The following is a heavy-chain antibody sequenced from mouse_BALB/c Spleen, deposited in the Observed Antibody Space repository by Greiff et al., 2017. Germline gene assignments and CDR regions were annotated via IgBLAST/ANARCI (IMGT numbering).Heavy chain of an antibody. J-gene: IGHJ4*01. CDR3: ARQGDGYYYAMDY. CDR1: GFTFSSYA. Sequence: EVQGVESGGGLVKPGGSLKLSCAASGFTFSSYAMSWVRQTPEKRLEWVATISSGGSYTYYPDSVKGRFTISRDNAKNTLYLQMSSLRSEDTAMYYCARQGDGYYYAMDYWGQGTSVTVSS. D-gene: IGHD2-3*01. V-gene: IGHV5-9-3*01. CDR2: ISSGGSYT.